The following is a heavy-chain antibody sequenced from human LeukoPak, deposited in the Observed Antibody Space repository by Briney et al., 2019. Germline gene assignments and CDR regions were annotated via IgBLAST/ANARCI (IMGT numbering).Heavy chain of an antibody. CDR2: IYYSGST. CDR1: GGSISSYY. J-gene: IGHJ6*03. D-gene: IGHD3-22*01. V-gene: IGHV4-59*01. Sequence: SETLSLTCTVSGGSISSYYWSWIRQPPGKGLEWIGYIYYSGSTNYNPYLRSRVTISVDTSKNQFSLKLSSVIAADTAVYYCARSSEGRYYYDSSGFSYYYYYMDVWGKGTTVTISS. CDR3: ARSSEGRYYYDSSGFSYYYYYMDV.